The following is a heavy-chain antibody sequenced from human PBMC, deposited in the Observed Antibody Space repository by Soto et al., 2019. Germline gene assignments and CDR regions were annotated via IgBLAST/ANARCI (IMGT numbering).Heavy chain of an antibody. V-gene: IGHV4-4*02. Sequence: SETLSLTCAVSGGSISSSNWWSWVRQPPGKGLEWIGEIYHSGSTNYNPSLKSRVTISVDKSKNQFSLKLSSVTAADTAVYYCARDAGYYDYVWGSYRSNNPLDYWGQGTLVTVSS. D-gene: IGHD3-16*02. CDR3: ARDAGYYDYVWGSYRSNNPLDY. CDR1: GGSISSSNW. CDR2: IYHSGST. J-gene: IGHJ4*02.